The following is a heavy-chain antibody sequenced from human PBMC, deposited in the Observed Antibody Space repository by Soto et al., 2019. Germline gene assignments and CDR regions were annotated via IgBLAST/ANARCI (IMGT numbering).Heavy chain of an antibody. CDR1: GVTFSSYA. CDR2: IIPVFGTG. V-gene: IGHV1-69*13. Sequence: SVKVSCKASGVTFSSYAISWVRQAPGQGLGWMGGIIPVFGTGHYAQQFQGRVTITADESTNTAYRELRSLRSDDSAVDYCATGIAVAGHRPWYFAYWGQGTLVTVSS. J-gene: IGHJ4*02. CDR3: ATGIAVAGHRPWYFAY. D-gene: IGHD6-19*01.